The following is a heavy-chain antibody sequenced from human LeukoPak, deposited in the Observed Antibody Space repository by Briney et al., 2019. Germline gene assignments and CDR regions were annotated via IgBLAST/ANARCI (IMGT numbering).Heavy chain of an antibody. J-gene: IGHJ4*02. Sequence: ASVKDSCKASGYTFTTCDINGVRQATGQGLEWMGWMNPNSGNTGYAQSFQGRVTMTRDTSISTAYMELSNLGSEDTAIYYCTRGSSGRRDYWGQGTLVTVSS. V-gene: IGHV1-8*01. CDR1: GYTFTTCD. D-gene: IGHD6-19*01. CDR2: MNPNSGNT. CDR3: TRGSSGRRDY.